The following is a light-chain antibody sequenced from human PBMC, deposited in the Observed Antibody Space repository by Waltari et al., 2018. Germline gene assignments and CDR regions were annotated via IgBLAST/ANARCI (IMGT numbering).Light chain of an antibody. CDR2: DKD. J-gene: IGLJ2*01. CDR3: NSRDTRGNHFVV. V-gene: IGLV3-19*01. Sequence: SSELTQDPAVSVALGQTVRITCQGDHLTSYFVSWYQQKPGQAPMLVIYDKDNRPSGIPERFSGSSSGNIASLTITGAQAEDEADYYCNSRDTRGNHFVVFGGGTKLTVL. CDR1: HLTSYF.